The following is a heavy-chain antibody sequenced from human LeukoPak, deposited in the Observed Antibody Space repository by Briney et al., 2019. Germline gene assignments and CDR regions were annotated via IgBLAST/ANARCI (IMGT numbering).Heavy chain of an antibody. D-gene: IGHD4-23*01. Sequence: GGSLRLSCAASGFTFSDYWMNWVRQAPGKGLEWVAHMNQDGSEKYYVDSVKGRFIISRDNAKNSLYLHMNSLRAEDTAVYYCARDYGGSSPFDYWGQGTLVTVSS. CDR3: ARDYGGSSPFDY. J-gene: IGHJ4*02. CDR2: MNQDGSEK. V-gene: IGHV3-7*01. CDR1: GFTFSDYW.